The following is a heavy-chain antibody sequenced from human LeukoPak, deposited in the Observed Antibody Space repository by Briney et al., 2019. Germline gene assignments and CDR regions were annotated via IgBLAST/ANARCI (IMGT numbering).Heavy chain of an antibody. CDR3: ARMYCSSTSCYGKVDNWFDP. V-gene: IGHV1-8*03. D-gene: IGHD2-2*01. J-gene: IGHJ5*02. Sequence: ASVKVSCKASVYTFTKYAMIWVRQAPGQGLEWLGWMNPNSGNTGYAQKFQGRVTITRNTSISTAYMELSSLRSEDTAVYYCARMYCSSTSCYGKVDNWFDPWGQGTLVTVSS. CDR2: MNPNSGNT. CDR1: VYTFTKYA.